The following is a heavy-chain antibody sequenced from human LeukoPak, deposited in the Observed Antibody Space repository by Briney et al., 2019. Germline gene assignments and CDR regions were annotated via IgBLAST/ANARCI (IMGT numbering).Heavy chain of an antibody. J-gene: IGHJ3*02. CDR2: IYYSGDT. V-gene: IGHV4-59*01. CDR3: ARYRNEALFAFDI. D-gene: IGHD1-14*01. Sequence: PSEPLSLTCTVSGASISNYYWSWIRQPPGKGLEWIGYIYYSGDTTYNPSLKGRVTISVDTSKNHFSLTLRSVTAADTAVSYCARYRNEALFAFDIWGQGTMVTVSS. CDR1: GASISNYY.